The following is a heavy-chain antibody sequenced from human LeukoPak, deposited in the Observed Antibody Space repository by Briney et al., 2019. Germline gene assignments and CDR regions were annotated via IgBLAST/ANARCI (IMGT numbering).Heavy chain of an antibody. Sequence: PSETLSLTCTVSGVSISSSSYYWGWIRQPPGKGLEWIGSIYYSGSTYYNPSLKSRVTISVDTSKNQFSLKLSSVTAADTAVYYCARRDDSSGTYYYGMDVWGQGTTVTVSS. J-gene: IGHJ6*02. V-gene: IGHV4-39*01. D-gene: IGHD3-22*01. CDR1: GVSISSSSYY. CDR2: IYYSGST. CDR3: ARRDDSSGTYYYGMDV.